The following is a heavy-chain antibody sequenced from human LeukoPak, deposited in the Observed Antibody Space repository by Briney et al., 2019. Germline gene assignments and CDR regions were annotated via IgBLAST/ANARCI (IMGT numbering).Heavy chain of an antibody. Sequence: ASVKVSCKVSGYTLTELSMHWVRQAPGQGLEWMEWISTYNGNTYYAQKFQGRVTMTTDTSTSTAYMELRSLRSDDTAVYFCARDPSGGIDYWGQGTLVTVSS. V-gene: IGHV1-18*01. CDR2: ISTYNGNT. CDR3: ARDPSGGIDY. CDR1: GYTLTELS. D-gene: IGHD1-1*01. J-gene: IGHJ4*02.